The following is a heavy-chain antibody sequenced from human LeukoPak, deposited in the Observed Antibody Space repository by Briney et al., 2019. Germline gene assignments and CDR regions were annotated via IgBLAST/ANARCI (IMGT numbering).Heavy chain of an antibody. D-gene: IGHD5-12*01. CDR2: ISYDGSNK. CDR1: GFTFSSYA. Sequence: GRSLRLSCAASGFTFSSYAMHWVLQAPGKGLEWEAVISYDGSNKYYADSVKGRFTISRDNSKNTLYLQMNSLRAEGTAVYYCAKGYNGYDYAFDIWGQGTMVTVSS. V-gene: IGHV3-30*04. CDR3: AKGYNGYDYAFDI. J-gene: IGHJ3*02.